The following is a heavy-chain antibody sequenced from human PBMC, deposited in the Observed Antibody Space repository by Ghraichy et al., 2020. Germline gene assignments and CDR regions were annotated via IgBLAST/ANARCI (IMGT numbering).Heavy chain of an antibody. CDR2: IYHSGSA. CDR3: ARRYSYGYSFDY. J-gene: IGHJ4*02. D-gene: IGHD5-18*01. CDR1: RGSISSGNW. V-gene: IGHV4/OR15-8*01. Sequence: SETLSLTCAVSRGSISSGNWWNWVRQPPGKVLEWIWEIYHSGSATYNAALKSRVTMSVDTSKNQSSLNLNSVTAADTAVYYCARRYSYGYSFDYLGQGALVTVSS.